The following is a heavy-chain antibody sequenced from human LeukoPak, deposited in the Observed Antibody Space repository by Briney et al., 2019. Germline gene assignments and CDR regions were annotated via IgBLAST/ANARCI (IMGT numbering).Heavy chain of an antibody. D-gene: IGHD5-18*01. Sequence: GGSLRLSCAASGFRFSSYARHWVRQAPGKGLEWVAAIPNDGSKTYYADSVKGRFTTSRDNSKNTLYLQVNSLRAEDTAVYYCANERGYNYGYSFDYWGQGTLVTVSS. CDR3: ANERGYNYGYSFDY. CDR1: GFRFSSYA. J-gene: IGHJ4*02. CDR2: IPNDGSKT. V-gene: IGHV3-30-3*02.